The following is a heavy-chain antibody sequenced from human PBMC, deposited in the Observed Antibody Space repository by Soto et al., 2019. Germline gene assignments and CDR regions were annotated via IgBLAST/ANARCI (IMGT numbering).Heavy chain of an antibody. CDR1: GYTFTGYY. D-gene: IGHD2-2*01. V-gene: IGHV1-2*04. J-gene: IGHJ6*02. CDR2: INPNSGGT. CDR3: ARDDIVVVPAAGGYYGMDV. Sequence: GASVKVSCRASGYTFTGYYMHWVRQAPGQGLEWMGWINPNSGGTNYAQKFQGWVTMTRDTSISTAYMELSRLRSDDTAVYYCARDDIVVVPAAGGYYGMDVWGQGTTVTVSS.